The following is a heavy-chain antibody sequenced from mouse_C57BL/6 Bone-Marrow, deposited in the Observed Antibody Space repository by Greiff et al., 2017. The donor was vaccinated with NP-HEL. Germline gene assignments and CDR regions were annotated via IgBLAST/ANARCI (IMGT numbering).Heavy chain of an antibody. CDR1: GFNIKDDY. CDR2: IATEKGDT. CDR3: TTVDAMDY. Sequence: VQLQQSGAELVRPGASVKLSCTASGFNIKDDYMHWVKQRPEQGLEWIGWIATEKGDTEYASKFQGKATITADTSSNTAYLQLSSLTSEDTAVYYCTTVDAMDYWGQGTSVTVSS. J-gene: IGHJ4*01. V-gene: IGHV14-4*01.